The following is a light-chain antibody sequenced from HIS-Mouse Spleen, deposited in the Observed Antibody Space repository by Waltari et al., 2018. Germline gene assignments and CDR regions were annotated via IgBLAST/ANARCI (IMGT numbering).Light chain of an antibody. J-gene: IGLJ2*01. CDR3: YSTDSSGNHRV. CDR2: EDS. Sequence: SYELTQPPSVSVSPGQTARITGSGDASPKKYAYWYQQKSGQAPVLVIYEDSKRPSGIPEGFSGSSSGTMATLTISGAQVEDEADYYCYSTDSSGNHRVFGGGTKLTVL. V-gene: IGLV3-10*01. CDR1: ASPKKY.